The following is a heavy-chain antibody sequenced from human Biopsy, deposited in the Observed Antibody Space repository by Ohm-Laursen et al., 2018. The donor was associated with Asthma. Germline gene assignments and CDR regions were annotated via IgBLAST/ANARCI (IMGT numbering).Heavy chain of an antibody. J-gene: IGHJ4*02. CDR1: GFTLIDYC. CDR2: ISAYNGAT. Sequence: ASVKVSCKASGFTLIDYCLTWVRQAPGQGLAWLGWISAYNGATNFAQKFQGRFTMTTETSTNTAFMELRRLKSDDSAVYFCARGLGDLDSWGQGSLVIVSS. D-gene: IGHD2-21*02. V-gene: IGHV1-18*01. CDR3: ARGLGDLDS.